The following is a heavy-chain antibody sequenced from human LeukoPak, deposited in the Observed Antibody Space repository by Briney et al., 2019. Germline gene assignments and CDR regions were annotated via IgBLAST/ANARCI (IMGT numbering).Heavy chain of an antibody. CDR3: TAYGLDY. Sequence: GGSLRLSCAASGFTFSNAWMHWVRQAPGKGLEWVGRIRSKTDGGTTKSRFTISRDDSKTTLYLQMNSLKTEDTAVYYCTAYGLDYWGQGTLVTVSS. V-gene: IGHV3-15*01. D-gene: IGHD4-17*01. J-gene: IGHJ4*02. CDR2: IRSKTDGGTT. CDR1: GFTFSNAW.